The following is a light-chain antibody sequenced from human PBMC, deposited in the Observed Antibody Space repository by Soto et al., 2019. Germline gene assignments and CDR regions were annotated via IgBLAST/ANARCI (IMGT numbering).Light chain of an antibody. CDR3: SSLTRSSTYV. Sequence: QSVLTQPASVSGSPGQSITISCTGTSSDVGAYNYVSWYQQHPGKAPRPVIYDVSNRPSGVSSRFSGSKSGNTASLTISGLQAEDEADYYCSSLTRSSTYVFGTGTKVTVL. CDR2: DVS. CDR1: SSDVGAYNY. J-gene: IGLJ1*01. V-gene: IGLV2-14*01.